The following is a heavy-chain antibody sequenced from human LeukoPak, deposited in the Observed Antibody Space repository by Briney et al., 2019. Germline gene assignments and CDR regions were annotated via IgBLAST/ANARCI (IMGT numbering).Heavy chain of an antibody. CDR3: ARDSGGYFAPGSSYYYMDV. J-gene: IGHJ6*03. CDR2: ISAYNGNT. Sequence: GASVKVSCKASGYTFTSYGISWVRQAPGQGLEWMGWISAYNGNTNYAQKLQGRVTMTTDTSTSTAYMELRSLRSDDTAVYYCARDSGGYFAPGSSYYYMDVWGKGTTVTVSS. V-gene: IGHV1-18*01. D-gene: IGHD6-25*01. CDR1: GYTFTSYG.